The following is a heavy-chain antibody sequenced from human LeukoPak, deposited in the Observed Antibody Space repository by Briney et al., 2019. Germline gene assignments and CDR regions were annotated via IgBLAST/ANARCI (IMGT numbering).Heavy chain of an antibody. V-gene: IGHV3-21*01. J-gene: IGHJ4*02. Sequence: GGSLRLSCAASGFTFSSYSMNWVRQAPGKGLEWVSSISSSSSYIYYADSVKGRFTISRDNAKNSLYLQMNSLRAEDTAVYYCAREFYGGNSELDYWGQGTLVTVSS. CDR3: AREFYGGNSELDY. CDR2: ISSSSSYI. D-gene: IGHD4-23*01. CDR1: GFTFSSYS.